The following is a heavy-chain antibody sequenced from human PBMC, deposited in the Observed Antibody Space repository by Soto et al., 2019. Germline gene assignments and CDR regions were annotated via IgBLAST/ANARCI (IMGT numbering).Heavy chain of an antibody. CDR2: ITGSGDTT. V-gene: IGHV3-23*01. J-gene: IGHJ4*02. D-gene: IGHD6-25*01. Sequence: EVQLLESGGGLVQPGGSLRVSCAASGFTFTSYAMSWVRQAPGKGLEWVSTITGSGDTTYYADSVKGRFTISRDNSKNTLFLQMNGLRADDTAVYYCVTYIAATLHSLQYWGQGTLVTVSS. CDR1: GFTFTSYA. CDR3: VTYIAATLHSLQY.